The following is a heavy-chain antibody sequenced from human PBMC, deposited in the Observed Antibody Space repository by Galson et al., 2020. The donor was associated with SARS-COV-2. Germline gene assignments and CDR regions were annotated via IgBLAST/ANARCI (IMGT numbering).Heavy chain of an antibody. J-gene: IGHJ3*02. CDR1: GLTFSFYA. CDR3: AKDKRDLLDAFDI. CDR2: ISGSGDST. D-gene: IGHD1-26*01. Sequence: GGSLRLSCGASGLTFSFYAMSWVRQAPGTGLEWVSAISGSGDSTYYADSVKGRFTISRDNSKNTLFLQMNSLRAEDTAVYYCAKDKRDLLDAFDIWGQGTMVTVSS. V-gene: IGHV3-23*01.